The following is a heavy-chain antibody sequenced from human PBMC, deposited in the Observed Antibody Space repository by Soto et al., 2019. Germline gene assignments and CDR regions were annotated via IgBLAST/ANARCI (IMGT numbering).Heavy chain of an antibody. V-gene: IGHV1-46*01. CDR3: ARMGSSRGWYLDY. Sequence: ASVKVSCKASGYTFTSYYMHWVGQAPGQGLEWMGIINPSGGSTSYAQKFQGRVTVTRDTSTSTVYMELSSLRSEDTAVYYCARMGSSRGWYLDYWGQGTPVTVSS. J-gene: IGHJ4*02. D-gene: IGHD6-6*01. CDR1: GYTFTSYY. CDR2: INPSGGST.